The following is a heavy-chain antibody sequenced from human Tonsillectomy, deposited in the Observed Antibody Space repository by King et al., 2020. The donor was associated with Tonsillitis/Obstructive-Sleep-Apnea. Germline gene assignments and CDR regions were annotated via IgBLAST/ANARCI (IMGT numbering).Heavy chain of an antibody. CDR2: ISGSGGST. D-gene: IGHD1-14*01. CDR3: ARPDSSAFDY. V-gene: IGHV3-23*04. CDR1: GFAFSTHA. J-gene: IGHJ4*02. Sequence: VQLVESGGGLVQPGGSLRLSCTASGFAFSTHAMNWVRQAPGKGLEWVSAISGSGGSTYYADSVKGRFTISRDNSRNTLYLQMNSLRAEDTAVYYCARPDSSAFDYWGQGTLVTVSS.